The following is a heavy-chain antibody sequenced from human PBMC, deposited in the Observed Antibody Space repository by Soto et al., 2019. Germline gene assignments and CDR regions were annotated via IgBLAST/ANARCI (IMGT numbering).Heavy chain of an antibody. V-gene: IGHV1-46*01. CDR2: INPSGGRT. J-gene: IGHJ3*02. D-gene: IGHD2-21*02. CDR1: GYMFTRDY. Sequence: QVHLVQTAAQVKRPGASVNISCNVSGYMFTRDYIHWGRQAPGQGLQWVGMINPSGGRTKYPQLFQGRVTMTADPTTNTAHMELSSLRSDDTAVFYCARVASCGGPCYSDHPDAFDMWGPGTVVNVSS. CDR3: ARVASCGGPCYSDHPDAFDM.